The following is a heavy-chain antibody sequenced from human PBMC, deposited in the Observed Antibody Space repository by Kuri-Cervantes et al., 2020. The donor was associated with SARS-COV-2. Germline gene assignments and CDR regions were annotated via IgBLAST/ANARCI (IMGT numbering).Heavy chain of an antibody. CDR3: ARESGSSGWYGFDF. CDR2: ISAYNGNT. V-gene: IGHV1-18*04. CDR1: GYTFTSYG. Sequence: ASVKVSCKASGYTFTSYGISWVRQAPGQGLEWMGWISAYNGNTNYAQKLQGRVTMTTDTSTSTAYMELRRLRSDDTAVYYCARESGSSGWYGFDFWGQGTLVTVSS. J-gene: IGHJ4*02. D-gene: IGHD6-19*01.